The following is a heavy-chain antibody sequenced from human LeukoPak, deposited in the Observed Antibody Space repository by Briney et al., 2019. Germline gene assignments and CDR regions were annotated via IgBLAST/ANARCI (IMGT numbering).Heavy chain of an antibody. Sequence: GGSLRLSCAASGFTVSDNFMSWVRQAPGKGLEWVSVVNSGGNTYYADSVKGRFTISRDNSKNTVYLQMNSLRAEDTAVYYCARDSVVRIWGQGTMVTVSP. D-gene: IGHD2-15*01. CDR1: GFTVSDNF. V-gene: IGHV3-53*01. CDR2: VNSGGNT. CDR3: ARDSVVRI. J-gene: IGHJ3*02.